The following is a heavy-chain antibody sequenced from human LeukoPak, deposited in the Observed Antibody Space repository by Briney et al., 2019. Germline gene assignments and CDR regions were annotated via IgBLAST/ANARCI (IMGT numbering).Heavy chain of an antibody. V-gene: IGHV4-34*01. CDR3: ARGYCSSTSCCTQYFQH. D-gene: IGHD2-2*01. CDR2: INHSGST. CDR1: GGSFSGYY. Sequence: PSETLSLTCAVYGGSFSGYYWSWIRQPPGKGLEWIGEINHSGSTNYNPSLKSRVTISVDTSKNQFSLKLSSVTAADTAVYYCARGYCSSTSCCTQYFQHWGQGTLVTVSS. J-gene: IGHJ1*01.